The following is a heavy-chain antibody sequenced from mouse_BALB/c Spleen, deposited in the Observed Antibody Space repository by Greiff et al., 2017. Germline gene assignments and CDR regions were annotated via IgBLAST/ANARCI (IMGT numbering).Heavy chain of an antibody. CDR1: GFTFSSFG. Sequence: EVKVEESGGGLVQPGGSRKLSCAASGFTFSSFGMHWVRQAPEKGLEWVAYISSGSSTIYYADTVKGRFTISRDNPKNTLFLQMTSLRSEDTAMYYCARSPVVTTFAYWGQGTLVTVSA. D-gene: IGHD2-1*01. V-gene: IGHV5-17*02. J-gene: IGHJ3*01. CDR3: ARSPVVTTFAY. CDR2: ISSGSSTI.